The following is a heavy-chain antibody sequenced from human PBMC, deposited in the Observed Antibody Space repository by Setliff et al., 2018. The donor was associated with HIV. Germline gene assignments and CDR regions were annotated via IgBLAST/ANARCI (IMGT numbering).Heavy chain of an antibody. D-gene: IGHD1-26*01. J-gene: IGHJ5*02. CDR3: SRGPNIVGAPNWFAP. V-gene: IGHV3-49*04. CDR2: VRSKAYGGTT. CDR1: GFTFDDYA. Sequence: GGSLRLSCAASGFTFDDYALTWVRQAPGKGLEWVGFVRSKAYGGTTEYAASVRGRFSTSRDDSKSIAYMQMNSLKTEDTAVYYCSRGPNIVGAPNWFAPWGQGTLVTVSS.